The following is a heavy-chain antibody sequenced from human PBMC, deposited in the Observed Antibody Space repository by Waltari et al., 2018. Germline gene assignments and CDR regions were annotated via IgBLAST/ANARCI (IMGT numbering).Heavy chain of an antibody. CDR3: ARVHGRVHYYGMDI. CDR2: IWYDGTKT. Sequence: QMQLVESGGGVVQPGRSLRLSCATSGFTFSSYSRHGVRQAPGKGLEWVAVIWYDGTKTYHADSVRGRFSISRDNFQSILYLQMDSLRAEDTAVYYCARVHGRVHYYGMDIWGQGTTVIVSS. V-gene: IGHV3-33*01. D-gene: IGHD3-10*01. J-gene: IGHJ6*02. CDR1: GFTFSSYS.